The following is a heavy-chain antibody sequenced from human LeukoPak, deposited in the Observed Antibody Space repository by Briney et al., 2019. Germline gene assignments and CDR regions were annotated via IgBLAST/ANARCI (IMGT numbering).Heavy chain of an antibody. CDR2: IRYDGSNK. CDR1: GFTFSSYG. Sequence: GGSLRLSCAASGFTFSSYGMHWVRQAPGKGLEWVAFIRYDGSNKYYADSVKGRFTISRDNSKNTLYLQMNSLRAEDTAVYYCAKDGLKRGITGTTFVYWGQGTLVTVSS. CDR3: AKDGLKRGITGTTFVY. J-gene: IGHJ4*02. V-gene: IGHV3-30*02. D-gene: IGHD1-7*01.